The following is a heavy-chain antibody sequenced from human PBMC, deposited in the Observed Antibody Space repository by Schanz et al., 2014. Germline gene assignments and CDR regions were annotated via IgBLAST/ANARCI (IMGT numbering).Heavy chain of an antibody. CDR3: AKDAPYPFDL. V-gene: IGHV3-74*01. Sequence: EVQLVESGGGVVQPGRSLRLSCAASGFTFSSYWMHWVRQVPGKGLVWVLRIKSDGSSTSYADSVKGRFTISRDNSKNTLYLQMNSLRAEDTAIYYCAKDAPYPFDLWGRGTLXTVSS. CDR2: IKSDGSST. J-gene: IGHJ2*01. CDR1: GFTFSSYW.